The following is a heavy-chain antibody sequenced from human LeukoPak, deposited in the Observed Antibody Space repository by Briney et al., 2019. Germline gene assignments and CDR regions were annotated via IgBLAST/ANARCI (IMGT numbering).Heavy chain of an antibody. CDR3: ARDSYDYVWGSYRFPADY. CDR1: GYTFTSYG. CDR2: ISAYNGNT. V-gene: IGHV1-18*01. Sequence: ASVKVSCKASGYTFTSYGISWVRQAPGQGLEWMGWISAYNGNTNYAQKLQGRVTMTTDTSMSTAYMELRSLRSDDTAVYYCARDSYDYVWGSYRFPADYWGQGTLVTVSS. D-gene: IGHD3-16*02. J-gene: IGHJ4*02.